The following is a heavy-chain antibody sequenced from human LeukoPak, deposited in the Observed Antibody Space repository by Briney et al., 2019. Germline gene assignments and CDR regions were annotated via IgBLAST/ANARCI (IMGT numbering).Heavy chain of an antibody. D-gene: IGHD1-14*01. J-gene: IGHJ4*02. CDR2: ISCSGGST. V-gene: IGHV3-23*01. Sequence: LXWXXXISCSGGSTYYADSVKGRFTISRDNSKNTLYLQMNSLRAEDTAVYYCAKAELIGRYYFDYWGQGTLVTVSS. CDR3: AKAELIGRYYFDY.